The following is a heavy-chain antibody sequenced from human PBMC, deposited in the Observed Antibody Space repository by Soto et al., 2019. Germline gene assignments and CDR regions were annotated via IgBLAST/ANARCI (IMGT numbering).Heavy chain of an antibody. CDR1: GYTFTSYA. CDR2: INAGIGNT. CDR3: AKSYFDWLSHETYFYYGMDV. V-gene: IGHV1-3*01. Sequence: QVQLVQSGAEVKKPGASVKVSCKASGYTFTSYAMHWVRQAPGQRLEWMGWINAGIGNTKYSQKFQGRVTITRDTSASTAYMELSSLRSEDTAVYYCAKSYFDWLSHETYFYYGMDVWGQGTTVTVSS. J-gene: IGHJ6*02. D-gene: IGHD3-9*01.